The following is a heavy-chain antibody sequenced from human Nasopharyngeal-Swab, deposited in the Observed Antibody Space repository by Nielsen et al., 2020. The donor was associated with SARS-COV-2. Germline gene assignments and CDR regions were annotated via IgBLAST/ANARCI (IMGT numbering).Heavy chain of an antibody. V-gene: IGHV6-1*01. J-gene: IGHJ6*02. CDR2: TYYRSKWYN. D-gene: IGHD3-3*01. CDR3: ARARLHYDFWSGSLWYYGMDV. Sequence: WIRQSPSRGLEWLGRTYYRSKWYNDYAVSVKSRTTINPDTSKNQFSLQLNSVTPEDTAVYYCARARLHYDFWSGSLWYYGMDVWGQGTTVTVSS.